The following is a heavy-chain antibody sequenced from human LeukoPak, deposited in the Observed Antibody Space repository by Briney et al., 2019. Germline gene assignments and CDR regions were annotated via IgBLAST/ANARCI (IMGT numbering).Heavy chain of an antibody. J-gene: IGHJ6*02. V-gene: IGHV1-8*02. CDR3: ARLAMVREGHYYYYYGMDV. Sequence: ASVKVSCKASGFTFTGYYMHWVRQAPGQGVEWMGWMNPNSGNTGYAQKFQGRVTMTRNTSISTAYMELSSLRSEDTAVYYCARLAMVREGHYYYYYGMDVWGQGTTVTVSS. CDR2: MNPNSGNT. CDR1: GFTFTGYY. D-gene: IGHD3-10*01.